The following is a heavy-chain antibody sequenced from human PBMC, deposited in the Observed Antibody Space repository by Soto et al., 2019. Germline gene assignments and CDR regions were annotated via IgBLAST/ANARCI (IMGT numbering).Heavy chain of an antibody. Sequence: EVQLLESGGGLVQPGGSLRLSCAASGLTFSTYSMSWVRHAPGKGLEWLSGISGSGYSTYYADSVKGRSTISRDNSRNTLYLQIHTLRAEDTAVYYCAKSYGDTWNQYWFDYWGQGTLVTVSS. CDR1: GLTFSTYS. CDR3: AKSYGDTWNQYWFDY. J-gene: IGHJ4*02. CDR2: ISGSGYST. V-gene: IGHV3-23*01. D-gene: IGHD1-1*01.